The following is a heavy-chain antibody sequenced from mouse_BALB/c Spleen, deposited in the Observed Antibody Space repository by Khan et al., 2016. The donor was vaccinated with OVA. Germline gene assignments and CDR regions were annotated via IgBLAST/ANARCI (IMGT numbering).Heavy chain of an antibody. CDR3: ARSTYRYAFVY. D-gene: IGHD2-12*01. V-gene: IGHV3-8*02. CDR2: IIYTGYT. J-gene: IGHJ3*01. CDR1: GDSITSGY. Sequence: EVQLQESGPSLVKPSQTLSLTCSVTGDSITSGYWNWIRKFPENKLEYMGYIIYTGYTYYNPSLQSRISITRHTSKNKYYLQLNSVTDEDTATYYWARSTYRYAFVYWGQGTLVTVSA.